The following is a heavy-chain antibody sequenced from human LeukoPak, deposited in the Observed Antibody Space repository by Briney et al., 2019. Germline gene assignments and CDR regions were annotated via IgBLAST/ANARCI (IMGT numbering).Heavy chain of an antibody. CDR1: GFTFSSYW. CDR3: AKDRKYGGNPDYNWFDP. V-gene: IGHV3-7*03. CDR2: IKQDGSEK. J-gene: IGHJ5*02. Sequence: GGSLRLSCAASGFTFSSYWMSWVRQAPGKGLEWVANIKQDGSEKYYVDSVKGRFTISRDNAKNSLYLQMNSLRAEDTAVYYCAKDRKYGGNPDYNWFDPWGQGTLVTVSS. D-gene: IGHD4-23*01.